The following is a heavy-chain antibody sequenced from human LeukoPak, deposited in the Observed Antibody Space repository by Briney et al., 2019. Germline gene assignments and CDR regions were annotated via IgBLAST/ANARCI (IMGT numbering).Heavy chain of an antibody. V-gene: IGHV1-2*02. CDR2: MNPGSGGT. J-gene: IGHJ5*02. Sequence: GASVKVSCTTSGYTFTAYYIDWVRRAPGQGLEWMGWMNPGSGGTNYAQRLHGRVTMTRDSSNSTAYMQLSRLRSDDTADTAVYYCARGVGSSWFDPWGQGTLLTVSS. CDR1: GYTFTAYY. CDR3: ARGVGSSWFDP. D-gene: IGHD2-15*01.